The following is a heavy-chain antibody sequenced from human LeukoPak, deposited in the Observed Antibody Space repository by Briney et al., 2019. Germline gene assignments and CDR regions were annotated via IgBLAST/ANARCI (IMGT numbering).Heavy chain of an antibody. CDR2: ISGSSSTI. V-gene: IGHV3-48*01. Sequence: GGSLRLSCAASGFTFSSYSMNWVRQAPGKGLEWVSYISGSSSTIYYADSVKGRFTISRDNAKNSLYLQMNSLRAEDTAVYYCARDKYYYGSGSYYNAYVGAFDIWGQGTMVTVSS. J-gene: IGHJ3*02. D-gene: IGHD3-10*01. CDR3: ARDKYYYGSGSYYNAYVGAFDI. CDR1: GFTFSSYS.